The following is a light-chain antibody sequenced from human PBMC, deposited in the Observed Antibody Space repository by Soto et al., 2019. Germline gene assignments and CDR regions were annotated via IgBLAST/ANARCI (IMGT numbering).Light chain of an antibody. CDR2: GAS. J-gene: IGKJ1*01. V-gene: IGKV3-15*01. CDR3: QQYINWPRT. Sequence: EIVLTQSPGTLSLSPGETATLSCRASQSVSSNFLAWYQQKPGQAPRFLIYGASIRATGIPARFIGSGSGTEFTLTISSLQSEDFAVYYCQQYINWPRTFGQGTKVDIK. CDR1: QSVSSN.